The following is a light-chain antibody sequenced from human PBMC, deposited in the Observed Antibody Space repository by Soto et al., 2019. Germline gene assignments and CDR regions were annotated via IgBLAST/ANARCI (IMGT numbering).Light chain of an antibody. CDR2: GAS. J-gene: IGKJ5*01. V-gene: IGKV3-15*01. CDR1: QSVNSN. Sequence: EIVMTQSPATLSVSPGERATLSCRAGQSVNSNLAWYQQKSGQAPRLLIYGASTRATGIPARFSGSGSGTDFTLTISSLEPEDFAVYYCQQYGSSPITFGQGTRLEIK. CDR3: QQYGSSPIT.